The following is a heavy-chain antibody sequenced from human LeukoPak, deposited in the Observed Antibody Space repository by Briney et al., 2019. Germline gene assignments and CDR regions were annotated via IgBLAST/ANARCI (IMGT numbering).Heavy chain of an antibody. J-gene: IGHJ4*02. CDR2: ISYDGSNK. D-gene: IGHD6-6*01. Sequence: GGSLRLSCAASGFMFSNYGMHWVRQAPGKGLEWVAVISYDGSNKYYADSVKGRFTISRDNSKNTLYLQMNSLRAEDTAVYYCARVLSIGKGAYYFDYWGQGTLVTVSS. CDR3: ARVLSIGKGAYYFDY. CDR1: GFMFSNYG. V-gene: IGHV3-30*03.